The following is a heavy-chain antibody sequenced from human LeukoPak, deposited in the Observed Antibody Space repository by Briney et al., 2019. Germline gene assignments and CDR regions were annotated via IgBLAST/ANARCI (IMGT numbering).Heavy chain of an antibody. Sequence: SQTLSLTCAISGDSVSSNSAAWNWIRQSPSRGLEWLGRTYYRSKWYNDYAVSVKSRITINPDTSKNQFSLKLSSVTAADTAVYYCARHFPNSLGDYWDYWGQGTLVTVSS. CDR3: ARHFPNSLGDYWDY. CDR1: GDSVSSNSAA. V-gene: IGHV6-1*01. D-gene: IGHD2-8*01. CDR2: TYYRSKWYN. J-gene: IGHJ4*02.